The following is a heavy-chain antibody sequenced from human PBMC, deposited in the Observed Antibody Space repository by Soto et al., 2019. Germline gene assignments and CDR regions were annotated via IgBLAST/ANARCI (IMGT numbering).Heavy chain of an antibody. CDR3: ARDRGVAPPVAGNTHYYYYMDV. Sequence: QDQLVQSGVEVKKPGASVKVSCKASGYSFTNYGITWVRQAPGQGCEWMGWISAYNGNTKYAQKLQGRVTMTTDASTSTDYLELRSRTSDDTAVYYCARDRGVAPPVAGNTHYYYYMDVWGKGTTVTVSS. D-gene: IGHD6-19*01. CDR2: ISAYNGNT. V-gene: IGHV1-18*01. CDR1: GYSFTNYG. J-gene: IGHJ6*03.